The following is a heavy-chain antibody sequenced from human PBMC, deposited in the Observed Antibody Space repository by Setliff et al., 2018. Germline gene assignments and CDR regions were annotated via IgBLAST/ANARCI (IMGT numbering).Heavy chain of an antibody. D-gene: IGHD3-3*01. J-gene: IGHJ5*02. Sequence: GESLKISCKGSGYSFTSYWIGWVRQMPGKGLEWVGIMFPANSDTRYSPSFQGQVTISADKSVSTAYLQWSSLKASDTAMYYCARSRSNFWSGYFNWFDPWGQGTLVTVSS. CDR3: ARSRSNFWSGYFNWFDP. CDR1: GYSFTSYW. CDR2: MFPANSDT. V-gene: IGHV5-51*01.